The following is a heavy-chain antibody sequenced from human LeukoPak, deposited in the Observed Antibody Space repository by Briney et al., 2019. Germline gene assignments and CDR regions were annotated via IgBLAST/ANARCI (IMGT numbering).Heavy chain of an antibody. CDR3: ARSLLRYFDWLPYYYGMDV. CDR1: GGSISSYY. Sequence: SETLSLTCTVSGGSISSYYWSWIRQPPGKGLEWIGYIYYSGSTNYNPSLKSRVTISVDTSKNQFSLKLSSVTAADTAVYYCARSLLRYFDWLPYYYGMDVWGQGTTVTVSS. J-gene: IGHJ6*02. V-gene: IGHV4-59*08. D-gene: IGHD3-9*01. CDR2: IYYSGST.